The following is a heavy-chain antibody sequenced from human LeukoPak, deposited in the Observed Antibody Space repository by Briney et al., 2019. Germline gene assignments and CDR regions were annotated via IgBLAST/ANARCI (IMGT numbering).Heavy chain of an antibody. CDR2: INHSGST. D-gene: IGHD3-10*01. CDR3: ARRQITMVRGVPDY. J-gene: IGHJ4*02. V-gene: IGHV4-34*01. Sequence: PETLSLTCAVYGGSFSGYYWSWIRQPPGKGLEWIGEINHSGSTNYNPSLKSRVTISVDTSKNQFSLKLSSVTAADTAVYYCARRQITMVRGVPDYWGQGTLVTVSS. CDR1: GGSFSGYY.